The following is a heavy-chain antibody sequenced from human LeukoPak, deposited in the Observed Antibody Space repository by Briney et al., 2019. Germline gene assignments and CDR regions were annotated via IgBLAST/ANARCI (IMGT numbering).Heavy chain of an antibody. V-gene: IGHV3-23*01. Sequence: GGSLRLSCATSGFTFNSYAMNWVRQAPGKGLEWVSIIGGNGINTYYADSVKGRFTISRDDSKNTLYLQMNSLRTEDTAIYYCARGVSDWGQGTLVTVAS. D-gene: IGHD3-16*01. CDR2: IGGNGINT. CDR3: ARGVSD. CDR1: GFTFNSYA. J-gene: IGHJ4*02.